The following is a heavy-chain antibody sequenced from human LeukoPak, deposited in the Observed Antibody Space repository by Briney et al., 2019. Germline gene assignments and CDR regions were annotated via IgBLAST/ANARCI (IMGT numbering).Heavy chain of an antibody. J-gene: IGHJ4*02. CDR1: GYTFTGYY. CDR2: INPNSGGT. Sequence: ASVKVSCKASGYTFTGYYMHWVRQAPGQGLEWMGWINPNSGGTNYAQKFQGRVTMTRDTSISTAYMELSRLRSDDTAVYYCARVETYCGGDCYSHFDYWGQGTLVTVSS. CDR3: ARVETYCGGDCYSHFDY. D-gene: IGHD2-21*02. V-gene: IGHV1-2*02.